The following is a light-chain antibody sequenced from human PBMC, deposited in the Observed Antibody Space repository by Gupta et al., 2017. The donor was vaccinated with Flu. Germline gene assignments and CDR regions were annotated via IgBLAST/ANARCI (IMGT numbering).Light chain of an antibody. Sequence: IQVTQSPASLSAFVGDRVTITCRASQTITSYFHWYQQIPRKAPRLLLYAASNSQTGVPSRFIGSGSVTDFFLTIPSLQPEHFAYYYCHQSDSTPWTFGQGTKVEMK. CDR1: QTITSY. CDR2: AAS. CDR3: HQSDSTPWT. J-gene: IGKJ1*01. V-gene: IGKV1-39*01.